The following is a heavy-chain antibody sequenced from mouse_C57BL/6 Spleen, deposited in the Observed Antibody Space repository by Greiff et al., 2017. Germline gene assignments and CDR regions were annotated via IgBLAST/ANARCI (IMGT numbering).Heavy chain of an antibody. Sequence: VQLQQSGAELVRPGASVKLSCTASGFNIKDDYMHWVKQRPEQGLEWIGWIDPENGDTEYASQFQGKATITADTSSNTAYLQLSSLTSEDTAVYYCGGLLRSYYCDYWGQGTTLTVSS. J-gene: IGHJ2*01. CDR2: IDPENGDT. CDR3: GGLLRSYYCDY. D-gene: IGHD1-1*01. CDR1: GFNIKDDY. V-gene: IGHV14-4*01.